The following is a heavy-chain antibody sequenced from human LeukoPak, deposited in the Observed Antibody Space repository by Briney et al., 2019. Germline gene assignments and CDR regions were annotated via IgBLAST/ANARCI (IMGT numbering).Heavy chain of an antibody. D-gene: IGHD6-13*01. J-gene: IGHJ4*02. CDR3: AKSIIAAAGTMDY. CDR2: ISGSGGST. CDR1: GFTFSKYA. V-gene: IGHV3-23*01. Sequence: GGSLRLSCAASGFTFSKYAMTWVRQAPGKGLEWVSSISGSGGSTYYADSLKGRFTISRDNSKNTLYLQMNSLRAEDTAVYYCAKSIIAAAGTMDYWGQGTLVTVSS.